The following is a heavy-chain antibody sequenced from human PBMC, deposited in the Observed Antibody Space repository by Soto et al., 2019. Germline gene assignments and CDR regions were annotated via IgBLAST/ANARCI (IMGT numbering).Heavy chain of an antibody. D-gene: IGHD2-2*01. CDR1: GFTFSSYW. V-gene: IGHV3-74*01. CDR2: ISSDGSST. J-gene: IGHJ5*02. Sequence: PGGSLRLSCAASGFTFSSYWMHWVRQAPGKGLVWVSRISSDGSSTTYADSVKGRFTISRDNAKNTLYMKMDSLRAEDTGVYYCARGPYCISTSCYDWFVPWGQGT. CDR3: ARGPYCISTSCYDWFVP.